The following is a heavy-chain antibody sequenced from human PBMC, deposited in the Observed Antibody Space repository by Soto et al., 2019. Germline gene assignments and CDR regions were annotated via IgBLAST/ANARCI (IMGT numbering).Heavy chain of an antibody. CDR2: IWCDGSNK. Sequence: AGGSLRLSCAASGFTFSSYGMHWVRQAPGKGLEWVAVIWCDGSNKYYADSVKGRFTISRDNSKSTLYLQMNSLRAEDTAVYYCARDQFHGYYYGMDVWGQGTTVTVSS. CDR3: ARDQFHGYYYGMDV. D-gene: IGHD2-21*01. J-gene: IGHJ6*02. V-gene: IGHV3-33*01. CDR1: GFTFSSYG.